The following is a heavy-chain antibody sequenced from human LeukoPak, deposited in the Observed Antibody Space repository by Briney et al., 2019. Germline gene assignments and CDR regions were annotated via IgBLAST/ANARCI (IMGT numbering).Heavy chain of an antibody. CDR3: AREAGTIGTIHYYYYYLDV. CDR2: IYTSGST. V-gene: IGHV4-4*07. Sequence: PSETLSLTCTVSGGSISSYYWSWIRQPAGKGLEWIGRIYTSGSTNYNPSLTSRVTMSVDTSKNQFSLKLSSVTAADTAVYYCAREAGTIGTIHYYYYYLDVWGNGTTVTVSS. D-gene: IGHD1-1*01. J-gene: IGHJ6*03. CDR1: GGSISSYY.